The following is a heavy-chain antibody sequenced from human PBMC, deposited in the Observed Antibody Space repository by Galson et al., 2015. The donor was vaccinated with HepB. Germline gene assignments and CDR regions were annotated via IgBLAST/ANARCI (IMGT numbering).Heavy chain of an antibody. Sequence: SVKVSCKASGGTFSSYTISWVGQAPGQGPEWMGGFDPEDGETIYAQKFQGRVTMTEDTSTDTAYMELSSLRSEDTAVYYCATDRGYSSSWPRDYWGQGTLVTVSS. CDR1: GGTFSSYT. CDR3: ATDRGYSSSWPRDY. J-gene: IGHJ4*02. V-gene: IGHV1-24*01. CDR2: FDPEDGET. D-gene: IGHD6-13*01.